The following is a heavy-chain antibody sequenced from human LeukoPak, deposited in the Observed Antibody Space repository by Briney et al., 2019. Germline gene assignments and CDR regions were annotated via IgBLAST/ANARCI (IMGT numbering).Heavy chain of an antibody. V-gene: IGHV3-23*01. CDR1: GFTFSSYA. CDR2: ISGSGGST. CDR3: AKDFIGGYDLRGQGHDAFDI. Sequence: PGGSLRLSCAASGFTFSSYAMSWVRQAPGKGLEWVSAISGSGGSTYYADSVKGRFTISRDNSKNTLYLQMNSLRAEDTAVYYCAKDFIGGYDLRGQGHDAFDIWGQGTMVTVSS. J-gene: IGHJ3*02. D-gene: IGHD5-12*01.